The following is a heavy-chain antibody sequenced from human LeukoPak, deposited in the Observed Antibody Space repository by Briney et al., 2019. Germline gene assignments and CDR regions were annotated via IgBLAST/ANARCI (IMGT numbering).Heavy chain of an antibody. Sequence: GGSLRLSCAASGFTFSSYSMNWVRQAPGKGLEWVSSISSSSSYIYYADSVKGRFTISRDNAKNSLYLQMNSLRAEDTAVYYCARYHVGTMIPYGMDVWGQGTTVTVSS. J-gene: IGHJ6*02. D-gene: IGHD3-22*01. CDR2: ISSSSSYI. V-gene: IGHV3-21*01. CDR3: ARYHVGTMIPYGMDV. CDR1: GFTFSSYS.